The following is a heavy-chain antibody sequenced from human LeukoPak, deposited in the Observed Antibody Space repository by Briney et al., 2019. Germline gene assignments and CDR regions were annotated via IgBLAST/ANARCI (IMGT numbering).Heavy chain of an antibody. CDR2: INPNSGGR. V-gene: IGHV1-2*02. J-gene: IGHJ4*02. Sequence: ASVKVSCKASGYTFTGYYIHWVRQAPGQGLEWMGWINPNSGGRNYAQKFQGRVTMTRDTSISTAYMEVSRLRSDDTAVYYCARDSVESGRYFDYWGQGTLVTVSS. D-gene: IGHD1-26*01. CDR3: ARDSVESGRYFDY. CDR1: GYTFTGYY.